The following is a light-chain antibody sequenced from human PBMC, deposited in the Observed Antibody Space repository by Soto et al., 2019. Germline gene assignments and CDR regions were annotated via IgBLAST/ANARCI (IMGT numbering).Light chain of an antibody. CDR3: QHYNSYSEA. CDR2: AAS. V-gene: IGKV1D-8*03. Sequence: VIGMTQYTSLLSASTGDRVTISCRMSQGISSYLAWYQQKPGKAPELLIYAASTLQSGVPSRFSGSGSGTDFTLTISSLQPDDFATYYCQHYNSYSEAFCQGANVAIK. J-gene: IGKJ1*01. CDR1: QGISSY.